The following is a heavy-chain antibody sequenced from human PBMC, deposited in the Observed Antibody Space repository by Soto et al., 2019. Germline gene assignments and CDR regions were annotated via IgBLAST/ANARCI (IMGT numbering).Heavy chain of an antibody. CDR1: GYSFTSYW. J-gene: IGHJ6*02. CDR2: IDPSDSYT. D-gene: IGHD6-13*01. V-gene: IGHV5-10-1*01. Sequence: PGESLKISCKGSGYSFTSYWISWVRQMPGKGLEWMGRIDPSDSYTNYSPSFQGHVTISADKSISTAYLQWSSLKASDTAMYYCARLSIAAAGYYYYGMDLWGQGTTVTVSS. CDR3: ARLSIAAAGYYYYGMDL.